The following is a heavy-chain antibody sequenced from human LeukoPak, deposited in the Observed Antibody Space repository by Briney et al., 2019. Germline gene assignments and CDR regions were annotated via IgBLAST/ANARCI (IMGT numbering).Heavy chain of an antibody. V-gene: IGHV1-2*02. D-gene: IGHD1-26*01. J-gene: IGHJ4*02. Sequence: ASVKVSCKASGYTFTGCYMHWVRQAPGQGLEWMGWINPNSGGTNYAQKFQGRVTMTRDTSISTAYMELSRLRSDDTAVYYCARVGVVGNLFDYWGQGTLVTVSS. CDR2: INPNSGGT. CDR1: GYTFTGCY. CDR3: ARVGVVGNLFDY.